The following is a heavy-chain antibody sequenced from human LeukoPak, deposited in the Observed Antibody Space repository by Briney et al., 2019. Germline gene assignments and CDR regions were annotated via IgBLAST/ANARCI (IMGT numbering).Heavy chain of an antibody. CDR3: AHSGYNSGFYFDY. J-gene: IGHJ4*02. CDR1: GFSLSSNGVG. CDR2: ISWDDYR. D-gene: IGHD6-19*01. V-gene: IGHV2-5*02. Sequence: SGPTLVRPTQTLTLTCTFSGFSLSSNGVGVAWIRQPPGKALEWLALISWDDYRRSNPFLRSRLSITKDTSKNQVVLTTTNMDPVDTATYYCAHSGYNSGFYFDYWGQGILVTVSS.